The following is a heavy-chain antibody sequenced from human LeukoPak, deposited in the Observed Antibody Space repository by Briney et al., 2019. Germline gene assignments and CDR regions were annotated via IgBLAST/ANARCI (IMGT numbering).Heavy chain of an antibody. D-gene: IGHD6-13*01. CDR2: INPNSGGT. CDR3: ARTAYSSTWDFDY. V-gene: IGHV1-2*02. J-gene: IGHJ4*02. Sequence: ASVKVSCKASGYTFTGYYMHWARQAPAQGLEWMGWINPNSGGTNYAQKFQGRVTMTRDTSISTAYMELSRLRSDDTAVYYCARTAYSSTWDFDYWGQGTLVTVSS. CDR1: GYTFTGYY.